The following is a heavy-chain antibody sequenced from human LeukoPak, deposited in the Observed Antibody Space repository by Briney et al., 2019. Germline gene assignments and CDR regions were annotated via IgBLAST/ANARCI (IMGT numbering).Heavy chain of an antibody. CDR2: ISWNSGSI. D-gene: IGHD3-22*01. V-gene: IGHV3-9*01. CDR3: AKVYYYDSSGYYDGAFDI. Sequence: GGSLRLSCAASGFTFDDYAMHWVRQAPGKGLEWVSGISWNSGSIGYADSVKGRFTISRDNAKNSLYLQMNSLRAEDTALYYCAKVYYYDSSGYYDGAFDIWGQGTMVTVSS. J-gene: IGHJ3*02. CDR1: GFTFDDYA.